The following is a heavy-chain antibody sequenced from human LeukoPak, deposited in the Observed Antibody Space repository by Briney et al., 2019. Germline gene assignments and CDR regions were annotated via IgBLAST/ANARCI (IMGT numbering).Heavy chain of an antibody. D-gene: IGHD3-22*01. CDR2: ISGSGGST. V-gene: IGHV3-23*01. CDR3: AKASAMIVVVSKHFDY. CDR1: GFTFSSYV. J-gene: IGHJ4*02. Sequence: GGSLRLSCAASGFTFSSYVMHWVRQAPGKGLEWVSAISGSGGSTYYADSVKGRFTISRDNSKNTLYLQMNSLRAEDTAVYYCAKASAMIVVVSKHFDYWGQGTLVTVSS.